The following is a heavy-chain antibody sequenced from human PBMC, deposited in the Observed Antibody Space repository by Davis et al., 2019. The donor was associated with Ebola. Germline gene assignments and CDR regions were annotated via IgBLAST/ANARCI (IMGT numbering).Heavy chain of an antibody. V-gene: IGHV4-30-4*01. CDR2: SYYSGST. CDR3: ARGRRVYYGSGSNYYYYYGMDV. Sequence: SETLSLTCTVSGGSISSGGYYWSWIRQPPGKGLEWIGYSYYSGSTYYNPSLKGRVTISVDTSKNQFSLKLSSVTAADTAVYYCARGRRVYYGSGSNYYYYYGMDVWGQGTTVTVSS. J-gene: IGHJ6*02. CDR1: GGSISSGGYY. D-gene: IGHD3-10*01.